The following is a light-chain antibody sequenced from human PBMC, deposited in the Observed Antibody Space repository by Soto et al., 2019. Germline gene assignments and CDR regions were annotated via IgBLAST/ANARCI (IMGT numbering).Light chain of an antibody. V-gene: IGLV2-8*01. CDR1: SSDVGYYNY. Sequence: SVLSQPPSASGSPGESFTIACTGTSSDVGYYNYVSWYQQPPGKAPKLLIYDVSKRPSGVPDRFSGSKSGNTASLTVSGLQAEDEGDYYCSSYAGSKYPHVFGTGTKVTVL. CDR3: SSYAGSKYPHV. J-gene: IGLJ1*01. CDR2: DVS.